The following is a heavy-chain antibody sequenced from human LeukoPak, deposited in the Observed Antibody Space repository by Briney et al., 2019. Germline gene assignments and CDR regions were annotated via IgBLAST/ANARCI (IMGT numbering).Heavy chain of an antibody. CDR3: AKIWVTDGRYDILTGYFSAFDI. CDR1: GFTFSNYG. V-gene: IGHV3-30*02. Sequence: PGGSLRLSCAASGFTFSNYGMHWVRQAPGKGLEWVAFIRSDGINKYHADSVKGRFTISRDNSKNTLYLQMNSLRAEDTAVYYCAKIWVTDGRYDILTGYFSAFDIWGQGTMVTVSS. CDR2: IRSDGINK. D-gene: IGHD3-9*01. J-gene: IGHJ3*02.